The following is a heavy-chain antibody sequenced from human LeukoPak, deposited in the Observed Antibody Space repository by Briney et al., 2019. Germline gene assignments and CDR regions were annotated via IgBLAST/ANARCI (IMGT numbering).Heavy chain of an antibody. Sequence: SVKVSCKASGYTFTSYDINWVRQATGQGLEWMGWINPNSGNTGYAQKFQGRVTMTRNTSISTAYMELSSLRSEDTAVYYCARGFVTPGYDFWSGPEEYYFDNWGQRTLVTVSS. CDR2: INPNSGNT. D-gene: IGHD3-3*01. CDR1: GYTFTSYD. J-gene: IGHJ4*02. CDR3: ARGFVTPGYDFWSGPEEYYFDN. V-gene: IGHV1-8*01.